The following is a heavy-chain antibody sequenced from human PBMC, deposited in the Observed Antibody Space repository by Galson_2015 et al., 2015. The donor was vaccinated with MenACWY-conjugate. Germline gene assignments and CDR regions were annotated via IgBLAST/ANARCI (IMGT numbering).Heavy chain of an antibody. CDR2: IKQDGTEI. D-gene: IGHD3-10*01. CDR3: ARGFISPTY. V-gene: IGHV3-7*03. Sequence: SLRISCAASGFTFGTYWMSWVRQAAGKGLEWVASIKQDGTEISYVDSMKGRFTISRDNAKDSLYLQLNSLRAEDTAVYYCARGFISPTYWGQGTLVTVSS. J-gene: IGHJ4*02. CDR1: GFTFGTYW.